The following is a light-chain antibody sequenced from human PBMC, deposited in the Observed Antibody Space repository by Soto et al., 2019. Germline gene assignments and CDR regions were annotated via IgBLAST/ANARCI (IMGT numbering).Light chain of an antibody. CDR1: QSITNS. CDR3: QQGHSMPLT. J-gene: IGKJ3*01. CDR2: AAS. Sequence: DIQMTQSPSSLSASVGDRVTITCRASQSITNSLNWYQHKPGKAPTLVVYAASSLQSGVPSRFSGIGSGTDFTLTISSLQPEDFATYFCQQGHSMPLTFGPGTKVDIK. V-gene: IGKV1-39*01.